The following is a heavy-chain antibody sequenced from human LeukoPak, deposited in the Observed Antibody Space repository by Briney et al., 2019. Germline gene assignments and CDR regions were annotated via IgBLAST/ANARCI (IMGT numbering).Heavy chain of an antibody. CDR3: AKESGYSYGYCGY. V-gene: IGHV3-23*01. J-gene: IGHJ4*02. CDR1: GFTFSSYA. CDR2: IGGSGDYT. Sequence: GGSLRPSCAASGFTFSSYAMSWVRQAPGKGLEWVSAIGGSGDYTYYADSVKGRFTISRDNSKNTLYLQMNSLRAEDTAVYYCAKESGYSYGYCGYWGQGTLVTVSS. D-gene: IGHD5-18*01.